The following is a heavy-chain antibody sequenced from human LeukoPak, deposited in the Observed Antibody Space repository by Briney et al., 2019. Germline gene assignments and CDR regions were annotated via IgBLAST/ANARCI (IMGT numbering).Heavy chain of an antibody. D-gene: IGHD6-6*01. CDR1: GGTFSSYA. J-gene: IGHJ4*02. CDR2: IIPIFGTA. Sequence: SVKVSCKASGGTFSSYAISWVRQAPGQGLEWMGRIIPIFGTANYAQKFQGRVTITTDESTSTAYMELSSLRSEDTAVYYCARDWAASIAARHWGQGTLVTVSS. V-gene: IGHV1-69*05. CDR3: ARDWAASIAARH.